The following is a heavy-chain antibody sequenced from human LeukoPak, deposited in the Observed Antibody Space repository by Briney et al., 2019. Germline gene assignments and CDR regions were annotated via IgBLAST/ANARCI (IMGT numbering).Heavy chain of an antibody. Sequence: GGSLRLSCAASGFTFSSYWMSWVRQAPGKGLEWVGGIKGDESDKRYVDSVKGRFTISRDNVKKSLYLEMNSLRAEDTAVYYCARDSELYCSGGSCYWGLDYWGQGTLVTVSS. V-gene: IGHV3-7*01. CDR1: GFTFSSYW. D-gene: IGHD2-15*01. J-gene: IGHJ4*02. CDR3: ARDSELYCSGGSCYWGLDY. CDR2: IKGDESDK.